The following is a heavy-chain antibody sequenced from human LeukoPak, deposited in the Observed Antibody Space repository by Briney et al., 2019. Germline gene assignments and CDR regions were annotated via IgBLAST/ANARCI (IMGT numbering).Heavy chain of an antibody. CDR3: ANLAVAATVDP. D-gene: IGHD6-19*01. CDR1: GFTFSXXX. Sequence: PGGSLRLSCAASGFTFSXXXXXXVRQAPGTGLEWFSVIYSGGSTYXXDSVEGRFTIXXXNSYNTVYLQMNSLRAEDTAVYYCANLAVAATVDPWGQGTLVIVSS. J-gene: IGHJ5*02. CDR2: IYSGGST. V-gene: IGHV3-66*01.